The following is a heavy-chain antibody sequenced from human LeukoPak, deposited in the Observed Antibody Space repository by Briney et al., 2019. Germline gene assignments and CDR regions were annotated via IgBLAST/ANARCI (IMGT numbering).Heavy chain of an antibody. Sequence: PGGSLRLSCAASGFTFSSYGMHWVRQAPGKGLEWVAVIWYDGSNKYYADSVKGRFTISRDNSKNTLYLQMNSLRAEDTAVYYCARSSSWYVYGYWGQGTLVTVSS. CDR3: ARSSSWYVYGY. CDR2: IWYDGSNK. V-gene: IGHV3-33*01. D-gene: IGHD6-13*01. J-gene: IGHJ4*02. CDR1: GFTFSSYG.